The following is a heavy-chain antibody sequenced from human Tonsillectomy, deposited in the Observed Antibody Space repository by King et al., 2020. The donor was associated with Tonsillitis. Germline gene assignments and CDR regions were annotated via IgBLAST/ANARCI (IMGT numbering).Heavy chain of an antibody. J-gene: IGHJ5*02. D-gene: IGHD6-13*01. V-gene: IGHV1-69*01. CDR3: ARGAAAPGSWFDP. CDR1: GGTFSSYT. CDR2: IIPIFDTA. Sequence: VQLVESGAEVKKPGSSVKFSCKASGGTFSSYTINWVRQAPGQGLEWMGGIIPIFDTAHYDLKFQGRVIITADESTSTAYMELSSLKSDDTAVYYCARGAAAPGSWFDPWGQGTPVIVSS.